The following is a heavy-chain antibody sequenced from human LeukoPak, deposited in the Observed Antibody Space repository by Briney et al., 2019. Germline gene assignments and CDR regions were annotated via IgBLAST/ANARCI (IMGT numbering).Heavy chain of an antibody. CDR2: IWYDGSNK. CDR3: AKAARYYYYMDV. CDR1: GFTFSSYG. V-gene: IGHV3-33*06. Sequence: GGSLRLSCAASGFTFSSYGMHWVRQAPGKGLEGVAVIWYDGSNKYYADSVKGRFTISRDNSKNTLYLQMNSLRAGDTAVYYCAKAARYYYYMDVWGKGTTVTVSS. J-gene: IGHJ6*03.